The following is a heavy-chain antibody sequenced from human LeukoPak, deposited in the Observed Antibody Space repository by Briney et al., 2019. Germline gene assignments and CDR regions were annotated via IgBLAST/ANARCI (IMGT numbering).Heavy chain of an antibody. CDR2: INHSGST. Sequence: SETLSLTCAVYGGSFSGYYWSWIRQPPGKGLEWIGEINHSGSTNYNPSLKSRVTISVDTSKNQFSLKLSSVTAADTAVYYCARGRYYYDSSGYRPWYYFDYWGQGTLVTVSS. V-gene: IGHV4-34*01. J-gene: IGHJ4*02. CDR3: ARGRYYYDSSGYRPWYYFDY. D-gene: IGHD3-22*01. CDR1: GGSFSGYY.